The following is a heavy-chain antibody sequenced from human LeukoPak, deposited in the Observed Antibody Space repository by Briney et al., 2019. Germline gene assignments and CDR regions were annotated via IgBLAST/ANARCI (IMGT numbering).Heavy chain of an antibody. D-gene: IGHD3-22*01. CDR3: ARERGPYYYDSSGYLWY. V-gene: IGHV1-69*06. Sequence: SVKVSCKASGYTFTSYYMHWVRQAPGQGLEWMGGIIPIFGTANYAQKFHGRVTITADKSTSTAYMELSSLRSEDTAVYYCARERGPYYYDSSGYLWYWGQGTLVTVSS. CDR1: GYTFTSYY. J-gene: IGHJ4*02. CDR2: IIPIFGTA.